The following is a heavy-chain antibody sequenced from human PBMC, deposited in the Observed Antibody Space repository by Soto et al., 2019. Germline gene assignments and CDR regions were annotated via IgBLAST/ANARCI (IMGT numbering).Heavy chain of an antibody. D-gene: IGHD3-3*01. J-gene: IGHJ6*03. CDR3: ARILVLRFLEWLPPSDERYYYYMDV. CDR1: GFTFSDYY. CDR2: ISSSGSTI. V-gene: IGHV3-11*01. Sequence: GGSLRLSCAASGFTFSDYYMSWIRQAPGKGLEWVSYISSSGSTIYYANSVKGRFTISRDNAKNSLYLQMNSLRAEDTAVYYCARILVLRFLEWLPPSDERYYYYMDVWGKGTTVTVSS.